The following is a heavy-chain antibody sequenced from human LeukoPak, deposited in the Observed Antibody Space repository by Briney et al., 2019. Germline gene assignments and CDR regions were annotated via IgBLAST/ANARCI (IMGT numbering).Heavy chain of an antibody. D-gene: IGHD6-19*01. CDR3: ARVNRGSGWSFDH. CDR2: VYNSGST. CDR1: GVSISNYY. J-gene: IGHJ4*02. Sequence: SETLSLTCTVSGVSISNYYWSWIRQPPGKGLEWVGYVYNSGSTNNNPSLKTRVTISVDTSKSQCSLKLTTVTAADTAVYYCARVNRGSGWSFDHWGQGTQVTVSS. V-gene: IGHV4-59*01.